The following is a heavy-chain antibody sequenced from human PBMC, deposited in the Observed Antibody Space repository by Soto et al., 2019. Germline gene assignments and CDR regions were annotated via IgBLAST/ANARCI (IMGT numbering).Heavy chain of an antibody. V-gene: IGHV3-21*01. Sequence: SGGSLRLSCAASGFAFSSYTMNWVRQAPGKGLEWVATFTSVRNNIFYADSVKGRFTISRDNAKNSLFLDMSSLRAEDTALYYCARGEMGYFDLSGTGEAFHFWGQGTMVTVSS. CDR1: GFAFSSYT. D-gene: IGHD2-2*01. CDR3: ARGEMGYFDLSGTGEAFHF. CDR2: FTSVRNNI. J-gene: IGHJ3*01.